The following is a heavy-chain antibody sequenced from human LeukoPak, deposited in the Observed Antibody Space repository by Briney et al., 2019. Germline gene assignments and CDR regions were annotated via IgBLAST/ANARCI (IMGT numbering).Heavy chain of an antibody. Sequence: KPSETLSLTCAVYGGSFSGYYWSWIRQPPGKGLEWIGEINHSGSTNYNPSLKSRVTISVDTSKNQFSLKLSSVTAADTAVYYCARDYGGGHFDYWGQGTLVTVSS. CDR3: ARDYGGGHFDY. J-gene: IGHJ4*02. CDR2: INHSGST. D-gene: IGHD4-17*01. V-gene: IGHV4-34*01. CDR1: GGSFSGYY.